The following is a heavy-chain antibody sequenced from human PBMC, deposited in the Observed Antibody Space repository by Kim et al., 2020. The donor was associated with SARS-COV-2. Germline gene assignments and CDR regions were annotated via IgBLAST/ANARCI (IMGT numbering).Heavy chain of an antibody. Sequence: SETLSLTCAVSGGSISSSNWWSWVRQPPGKGLEWIGEIYHSGSTNYNPSLKSRVTISVDKSKNQFSLKLSSVTAADTAVYYCARAGLLWFGANTYYYYGMDVWGQGTTVTVSS. CDR2: IYHSGST. CDR3: ARAGLLWFGANTYYYYGMDV. J-gene: IGHJ6*02. V-gene: IGHV4-4*02. CDR1: GGSISSSNW. D-gene: IGHD3-10*01.